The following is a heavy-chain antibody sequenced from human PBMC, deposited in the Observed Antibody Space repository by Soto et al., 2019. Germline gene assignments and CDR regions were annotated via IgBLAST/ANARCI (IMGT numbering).Heavy chain of an antibody. D-gene: IGHD1-26*01. CDR3: AKDKFVGATNTPDY. V-gene: IGHV3-23*01. J-gene: IGHJ4*02. Sequence: GGSLRLSCAASGFTFSSYAMSWVRQAPGKGLEWVSTISGSGGSTYYADSVKGRFTISRDNSKNTLYLQMNSLRADDTAVYYCAKDKFVGATNTPDYCGQGTLVTVSS. CDR1: GFTFSSYA. CDR2: ISGSGGST.